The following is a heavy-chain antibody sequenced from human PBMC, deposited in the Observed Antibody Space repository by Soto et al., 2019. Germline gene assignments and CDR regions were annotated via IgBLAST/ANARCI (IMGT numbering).Heavy chain of an antibody. CDR3: ARQYYDFWSGYPPLPEPFDY. D-gene: IGHD3-3*01. V-gene: IGHV1-46*03. Sequence: QVQLVQSGAEVKKPGASVKVSCKASGYTFTSYYMHWVRQAPGQGLEWMGIINPSGGSTSYAQKFQGRVTMTRDTSTSTVYMELSSLRSEDTAVYYCARQYYDFWSGYPPLPEPFDYWGQGTLVTVSS. CDR1: GYTFTSYY. CDR2: INPSGGST. J-gene: IGHJ4*02.